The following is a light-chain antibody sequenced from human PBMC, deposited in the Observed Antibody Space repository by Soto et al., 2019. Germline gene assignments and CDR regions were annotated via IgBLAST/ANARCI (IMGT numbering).Light chain of an antibody. CDR2: KVS. V-gene: IGLV2-14*01. J-gene: IGLJ3*02. Sequence: QSALTQPASVSGSPRQSITISCTGTSSDVGDGDFVSWYQQRAGNAPKLMIYKVSNRPSGVSNRFSGSKSGNTASLTISGLQAEDEADYYCCSYTRSYTWVFGAGTKLTVL. CDR1: SSDVGDGDF. CDR3: CSYTRSYTWV.